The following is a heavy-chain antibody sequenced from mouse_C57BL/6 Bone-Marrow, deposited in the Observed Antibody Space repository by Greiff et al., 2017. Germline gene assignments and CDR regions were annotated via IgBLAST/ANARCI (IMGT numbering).Heavy chain of an antibody. Sequence: DVQLQESGPGLVKPSQSLSLTCSVTGYSITSGYYWNWIRQFPGNKLEWMGYISYDGSNNYNPSLKNRISITRDTSKNQFFLKLNSVTTEDTATYYCARGDYDYLDYWGQGTTLTVSS. J-gene: IGHJ2*01. V-gene: IGHV3-6*01. CDR3: ARGDYDYLDY. D-gene: IGHD2-4*01. CDR2: ISYDGSN. CDR1: GYSITSGYY.